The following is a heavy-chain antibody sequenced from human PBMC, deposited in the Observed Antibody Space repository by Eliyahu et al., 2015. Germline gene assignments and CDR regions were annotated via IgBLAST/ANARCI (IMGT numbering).Heavy chain of an antibody. V-gene: IGHV4-39*07. J-gene: IGHJ6*02. CDR2: IYYNGRT. Sequence: QLQLQESGPGLVKASETLSLTCTVSNGSISSGYYYWGWIRQPPGKGLEWIGSIYYNGRTYYNPSLKSRVSISLDTSKNQFSLKVSSVTAADTAIYSCARESSFGPSGWFVGYFGMDVWGQGTTVTVSS. D-gene: IGHD6-19*01. CDR1: NGSISSGYYY. CDR3: ARESSFGPSGWFVGYFGMDV.